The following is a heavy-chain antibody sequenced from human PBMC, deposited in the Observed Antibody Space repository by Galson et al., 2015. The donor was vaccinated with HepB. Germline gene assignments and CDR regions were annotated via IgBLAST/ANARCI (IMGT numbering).Heavy chain of an antibody. V-gene: IGHV3-11*06. CDR1: GFTFSDSY. J-gene: IGHJ5*02. Sequence: SLRLSCAASGFTFSDSYMSWIRQAPGKGLEWVSYISSGSGFINYADSVKGRFTISRDDAKNSLYLQMSSLRVEDTAVYYCAREGVSWFDPWGQGTLVTVSS. CDR3: AREGVSWFDP. D-gene: IGHD2-8*01. CDR2: ISSGSGFI.